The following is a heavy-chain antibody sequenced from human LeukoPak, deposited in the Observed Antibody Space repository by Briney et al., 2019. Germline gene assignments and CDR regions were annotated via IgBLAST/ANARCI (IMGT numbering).Heavy chain of an antibody. CDR3: AREFGPDY. CDR1: GFTFSSYG. D-gene: IGHD3-10*01. CDR2: LSYDGTNK. J-gene: IGHJ4*02. Sequence: GGSLRLSCAASGFTFSSYGMHWVRQAPGKGLEWVAVLSYDGTNKYYADSVKGRFTISRDNSKYTLSLQMNSLTAEDTAVYYCAREFGPDYWGQGTLVTVSS. V-gene: IGHV3-30*03.